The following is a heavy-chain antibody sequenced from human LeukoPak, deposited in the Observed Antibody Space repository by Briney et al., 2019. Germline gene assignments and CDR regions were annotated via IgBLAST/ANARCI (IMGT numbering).Heavy chain of an antibody. CDR2: ISWNSGTI. V-gene: IGHV3-9*01. Sequence: YAXNWVRQVPGKGLEWISLISWNSGTIGYADSVKGRFTISRDNANNFLYLQMNSLRAEDTALYYCARAYKDRSLAGKKEFFQHWGQGTLVTVSS. CDR1: YA. J-gene: IGHJ1*01. CDR3: ARAYKDRSLAGKKEFFQH. D-gene: IGHD6-19*01.